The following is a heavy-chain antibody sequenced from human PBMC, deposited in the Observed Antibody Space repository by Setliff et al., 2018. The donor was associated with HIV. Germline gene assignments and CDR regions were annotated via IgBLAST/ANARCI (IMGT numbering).Heavy chain of an antibody. V-gene: IGHV3-21*01. CDR2: IGRDGDYI. CDR3: AREYDSLSRVDH. Sequence: GGSLRLSCAASDFSLSSFTRHTMNWVRLAPGKGLEWVSSIGRDGDYIYYADSVKGRFTISRDNAKNSLYLQMNSLKSDDSAIYFCAREYDSLSRVDHWGQGTLVTVSS. J-gene: IGHJ4*02. D-gene: IGHD3-16*01. CDR1: DFSLSSFTRHT.